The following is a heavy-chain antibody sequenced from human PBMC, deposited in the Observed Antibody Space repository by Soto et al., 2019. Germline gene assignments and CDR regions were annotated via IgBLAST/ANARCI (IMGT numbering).Heavy chain of an antibody. Sequence: QVQLQESGPGLVKPSQPLSLTCTVSGDSMGSGASYWTWIRQPPGKGLEWIGYIYYIGTTFYNPSLESRVTISIDTSKNHFSLRLTSVTAADTAVYYCSRGSTYYGFLTWGQGTLVTVSS. CDR3: SRGSTYYGFLT. J-gene: IGHJ5*02. D-gene: IGHD3-10*01. V-gene: IGHV4-30-4*01. CDR1: GDSMGSGASY. CDR2: IYYIGTT.